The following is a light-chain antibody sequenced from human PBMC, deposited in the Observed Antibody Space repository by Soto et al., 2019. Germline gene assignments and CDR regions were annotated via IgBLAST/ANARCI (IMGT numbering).Light chain of an antibody. CDR2: DAS. Sequence: IQMTQSPSTLSAPVGDRVTITCQASQTISTLLAWFQHKPGKAPNLLIYDASKLESGVPSRFSGSGSGTEFTLTISSLQSDDSANYFCQQYSHLVTFGQGTKLEIK. CDR3: QQYSHLVT. CDR1: QTISTL. J-gene: IGKJ2*01. V-gene: IGKV1-5*01.